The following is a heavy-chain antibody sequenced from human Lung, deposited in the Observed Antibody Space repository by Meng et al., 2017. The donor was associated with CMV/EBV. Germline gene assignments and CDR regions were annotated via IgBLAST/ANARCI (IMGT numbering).Heavy chain of an antibody. CDR3: ARVTIFGAYGMDV. D-gene: IGHD3-3*01. CDR1: GFTFNSYW. J-gene: IGHJ6*04. Sequence: GESLKISCAASGFTFNSYWMNWVRQAPGKGLEWVANIKQDGSEKYYVGSVKGRFTISRDNAKNSLYLQMNSLRAEDTAVYYCARVTIFGAYGMDVWGKGTTVTVSS. CDR2: IKQDGSEK. V-gene: IGHV3-7*01.